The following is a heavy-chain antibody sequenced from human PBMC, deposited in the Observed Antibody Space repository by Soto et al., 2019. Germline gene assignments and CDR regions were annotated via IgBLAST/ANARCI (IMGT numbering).Heavy chain of an antibody. J-gene: IGHJ6*02. CDR2: ITSSSDTI. CDR3: ARVVVVIPPGYYYAMDV. D-gene: IGHD3-22*01. V-gene: IGHV3-48*02. Sequence: GGSLRLSCAASGFTFSSFHMNWVCQAPGRGLEWVAYITSSSDTIYYSDSVKGRFTISRDNGKNSLFLQMNSLRDEDTAVYYCARVVVVIPPGYYYAMDVWGQGTTVTVSS. CDR1: GFTFSSFH.